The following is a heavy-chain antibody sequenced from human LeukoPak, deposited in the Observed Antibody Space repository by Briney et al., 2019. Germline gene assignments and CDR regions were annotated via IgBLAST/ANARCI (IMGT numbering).Heavy chain of an antibody. CDR3: ARDRVLLGYY. CDR2: IIPIFSTA. V-gene: IGHV1-69*05. D-gene: IGHD3-10*01. CDR1: GGTFSSYA. J-gene: IGHJ4*02. Sequence: EASVKVSCKASGGTFSSYAISWVRQAPGQGLEWMGRIIPIFSTANYAQKFQGRVTITTDESTSTAYMELSSLRSEDTAVYYCARDRVLLGYYWGQGTLVTVSS.